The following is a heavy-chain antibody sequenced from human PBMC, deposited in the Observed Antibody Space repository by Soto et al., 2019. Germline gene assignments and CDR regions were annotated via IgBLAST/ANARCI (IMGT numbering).Heavy chain of an antibody. Sequence: SETLSLTCTVSGGSISSGGYYWYWIRQHPGKGLEWIGYIYYSGTTYYNPSLKSRVTISVDTSNNQFSLKLSSVTAADTAVYYCAASCVACGGFNYYGMDVWGQGT. CDR1: GGSISSGGYY. CDR3: AASCVACGGFNYYGMDV. V-gene: IGHV4-31*03. CDR2: IYYSGTT. J-gene: IGHJ6*02. D-gene: IGHD2-21*01.